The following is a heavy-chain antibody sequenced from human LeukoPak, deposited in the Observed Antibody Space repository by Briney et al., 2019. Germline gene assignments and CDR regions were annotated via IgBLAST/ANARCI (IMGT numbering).Heavy chain of an antibody. CDR3: ARDDSTGNPDY. CDR1: GYTFTTYG. J-gene: IGHJ4*02. CDR2: ISAYNGNT. D-gene: IGHD3-22*01. Sequence: ASVKVSCKASGYTFTTYGISWVRQAPGQGLEWMGWISAYNGNTNYPQNLQGRVTMTTDTSTSTAYMELRSLRSDDTAVYYCARDDSTGNPDYWGQGTLVTVSS. V-gene: IGHV1-18*01.